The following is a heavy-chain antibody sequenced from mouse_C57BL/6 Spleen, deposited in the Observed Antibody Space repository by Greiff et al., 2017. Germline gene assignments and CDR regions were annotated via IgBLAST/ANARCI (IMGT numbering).Heavy chain of an antibody. CDR1: GYTFTDYY. D-gene: IGHD1-1*01. CDR2: INPYNGGT. V-gene: IGHV1-19*01. J-gene: IGHJ1*03. Sequence: EVQLQQSGPVLVKPGASVKMSCKASGYTFTDYYMNWVKQSHGKSLEWIGVINPYNGGTSYNQKFKGKATLTVDKSSSTAYMELNSLTSEDSAVYYCARRVYGSSWYFDVWGTGTTVTVSS. CDR3: ARRVYGSSWYFDV.